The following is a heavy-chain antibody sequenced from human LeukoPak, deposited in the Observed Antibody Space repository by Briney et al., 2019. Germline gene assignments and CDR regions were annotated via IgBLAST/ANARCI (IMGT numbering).Heavy chain of an antibody. CDR3: ARDIGSGSYTLSDY. V-gene: IGHV3-30-3*01. CDR1: GFTFSSYA. Sequence: GGSLRLSCAASGFTFSSYAMHWVRQAPGNGLEWVAVISYDGSNKYYADSVKGRFTISRDNSKNTLYLQMNSLRAEDTAVYYCARDIGSGSYTLSDYWGQGTLVTVSS. CDR2: ISYDGSNK. J-gene: IGHJ4*02. D-gene: IGHD3-10*01.